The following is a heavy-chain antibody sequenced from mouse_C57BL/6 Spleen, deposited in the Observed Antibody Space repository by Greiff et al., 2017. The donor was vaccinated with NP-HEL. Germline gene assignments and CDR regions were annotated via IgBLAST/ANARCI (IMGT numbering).Heavy chain of an antibody. CDR1: GYTFTSYG. CDR2: IYPRSGNT. CDR3: ANLYYGSSYVAV. D-gene: IGHD1-1*01. Sequence: QVQLKQSGAELARPGASVKLSCKASGYTFTSYGISWVKQRTGQGLEWIGEIYPRSGNTYYNEKFKGKATLTADKSSSTAYMELRSLTSEDSAVYFWANLYYGSSYVAVWGQGTTLTVSS. J-gene: IGHJ2*01. V-gene: IGHV1-81*01.